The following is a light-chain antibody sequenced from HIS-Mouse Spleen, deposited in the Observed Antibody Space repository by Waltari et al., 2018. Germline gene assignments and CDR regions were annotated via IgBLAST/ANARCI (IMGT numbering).Light chain of an antibody. CDR2: EDS. CDR3: YSTDSSGNHRV. J-gene: IGLJ2*01. Sequence: SYELTQPPSVSVSPGQTARITCPGDALPKKYAYWYQQKSGQAPVLVIYEDSKRPSGIPERVAGSRAGTMATLTISGAQVEDEADYYCYSTDSSGNHRVFGGGTKLTVL. V-gene: IGLV3-10*01. CDR1: ALPKKY.